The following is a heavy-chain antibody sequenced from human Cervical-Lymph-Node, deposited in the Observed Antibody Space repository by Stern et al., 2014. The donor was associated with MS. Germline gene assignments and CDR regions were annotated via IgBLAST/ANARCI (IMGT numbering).Heavy chain of an antibody. V-gene: IGHV3-21*01. CDR3: ARDNAIAVAGTGLGY. J-gene: IGHJ4*02. Sequence: EVQLVESGGGLVKPGGSLRLSCAASGFTFSSYSMNWVRQAPGKGLEWVSFISSSSSYIYYADSVKGRFTISRDNAKNSLYLQMNSLRAEDTAVYYCARDNAIAVAGTGLGYWGQGTLVTVSS. CDR2: ISSSSSYI. D-gene: IGHD6-19*01. CDR1: GFTFSSYS.